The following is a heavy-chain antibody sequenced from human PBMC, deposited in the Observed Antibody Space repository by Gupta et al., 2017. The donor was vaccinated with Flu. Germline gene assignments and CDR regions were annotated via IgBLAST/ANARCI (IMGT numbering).Heavy chain of an antibody. CDR3: ARLGIDDYSSSSPELDY. D-gene: IGHD6-6*01. V-gene: IGHV4-59*01. Sequence: QVQLQESGPGLVKPSETLSLTCTVSGGSISSYYWSWIRQPPGKGLEWIGYIYYSGSTNYNPSLKSRVTISVDTSKNQFSLKLSSVTAADTAVYYCARLGIDDYSSSSPELDYWGQGTLVTVSS. J-gene: IGHJ4*02. CDR1: GGSISSYY. CDR2: IYYSGST.